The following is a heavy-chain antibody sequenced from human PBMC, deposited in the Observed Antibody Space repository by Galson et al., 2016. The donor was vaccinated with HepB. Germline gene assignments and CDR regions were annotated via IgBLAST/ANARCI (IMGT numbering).Heavy chain of an antibody. J-gene: IGHJ4*02. Sequence: TLSLTCTVSGGSISSGGYYWSWIRQHPGKGLEWIGYIYHLGNTYFNPSLKSRVTMSIDASKNRFSLKLSSVTAADTAVYYCARGGRKGLWGYYFDYWGQGTLVPVSS. D-gene: IGHD5-18*01. CDR2: IYHLGNT. CDR1: GGSISSGGYY. CDR3: ARGGRKGLWGYYFDY. V-gene: IGHV4-31*03.